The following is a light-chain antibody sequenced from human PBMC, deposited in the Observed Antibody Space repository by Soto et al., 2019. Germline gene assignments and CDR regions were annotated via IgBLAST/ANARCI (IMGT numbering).Light chain of an antibody. CDR1: QGISSY. J-gene: IGKJ4*01. CDR2: AAS. Sequence: AIRMTQAPSSFSASTRDKVTITCRASQGISSYLAWYQQKPGKAAKLLIYAASTVQSGVPSRFSGSGSGPDFTLTISCLESADFSNDYCQHYYSYPLSFGVETQ. V-gene: IGKV1-8*01. CDR3: QHYYSYPLS.